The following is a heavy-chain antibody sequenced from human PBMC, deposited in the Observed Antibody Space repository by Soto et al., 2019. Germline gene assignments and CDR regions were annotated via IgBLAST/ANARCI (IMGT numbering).Heavy chain of an antibody. D-gene: IGHD1-26*01. V-gene: IGHV1-8*01. Sequence: EASVKVSCKASGYTFTSYDINWVRQATGQGLEWMGWMNPNSGNTGYAQKFQGRVTMTRNTSISTAYMELSSLRSEDTAVYYCATNLWETDAFDIWGQGTMVTVSS. CDR3: ATNLWETDAFDI. CDR2: MNPNSGNT. J-gene: IGHJ3*02. CDR1: GYTFTSYD.